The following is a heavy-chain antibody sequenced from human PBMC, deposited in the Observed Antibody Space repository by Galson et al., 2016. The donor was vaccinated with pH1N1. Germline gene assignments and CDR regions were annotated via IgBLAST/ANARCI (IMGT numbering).Heavy chain of an antibody. Sequence: QSGAEVKKPGESLKISCKASGYSFTTHWIAWVRQMPGKGLEWMGIIYAGDSDARYSPSIKGQVSFSADKSITTADLQWRSLKASDTAIYYCTRQNDGALDVWGQGTTVTVSS. J-gene: IGHJ6*02. CDR2: IYAGDSDA. CDR3: TRQNDGALDV. CDR1: GYSFTTHW. V-gene: IGHV5-51*01. D-gene: IGHD1-1*01.